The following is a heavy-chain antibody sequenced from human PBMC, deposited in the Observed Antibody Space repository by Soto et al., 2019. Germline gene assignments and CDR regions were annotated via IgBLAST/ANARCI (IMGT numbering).Heavy chain of an antibody. Sequence: EVQLVESGGGLVQPGGSLKLSCAASGFTFSGSAMHWVRQASGKGLEWVGRIRSKANSYATAYAASVKGRFTISRDDSKNTEDLQRNSLKTEDTAVYYCTSLPDRAVVVVAARDYWGQGTLVTVSS. CDR2: IRSKANSYAT. J-gene: IGHJ4*02. CDR1: GFTFSGSA. CDR3: TSLPDRAVVVVAARDY. D-gene: IGHD2-15*01. V-gene: IGHV3-73*02.